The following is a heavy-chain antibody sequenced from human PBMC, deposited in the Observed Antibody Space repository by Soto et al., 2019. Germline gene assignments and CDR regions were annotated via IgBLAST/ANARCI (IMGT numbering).Heavy chain of an antibody. Sequence: SETLSLTCTVSGGSISSYYWSWIRQPPGKGLEWIGYIYYSGSTNYNPSLKSRVTISVDTSKNQFSLKLSSVTAADTAVYYCARLDLGVVIRGASDIWGQGTMVTVSS. CDR3: ARLDLGVVIRGASDI. CDR2: IYYSGST. D-gene: IGHD3-3*01. J-gene: IGHJ3*02. CDR1: GGSISSYY. V-gene: IGHV4-59*08.